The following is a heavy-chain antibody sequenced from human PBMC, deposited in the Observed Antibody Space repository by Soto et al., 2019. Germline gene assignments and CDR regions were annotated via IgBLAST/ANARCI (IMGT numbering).Heavy chain of an antibody. Sequence: QVQLVQSGAEVKEPGASVKVSCKASGYTFTSYGVSWVRQAPGQGLEWMGWISTNNGNTNYPQKFQGRVTMTTDTSTGTAYMELRSRRSDDTAVYYCAKDRVGTTATRDFDYWGQGTLVTVSS. J-gene: IGHJ4*02. CDR2: ISTNNGNT. CDR1: GYTFTSYG. D-gene: IGHD1-1*01. CDR3: AKDRVGTTATRDFDY. V-gene: IGHV1-18*01.